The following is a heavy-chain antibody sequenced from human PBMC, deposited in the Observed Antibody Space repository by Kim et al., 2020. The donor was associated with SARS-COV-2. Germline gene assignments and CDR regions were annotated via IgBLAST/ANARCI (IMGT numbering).Heavy chain of an antibody. J-gene: IGHJ4*02. D-gene: IGHD6-19*01. V-gene: IGHV4-59*01. CDR2: T. CDR3: AREGAVAGFDY. Sequence: TTHTPALKSRVTISVDTSKNQFSRKLRSVTAADTAVYYCAREGAVAGFDYWGQGTLVTVSS.